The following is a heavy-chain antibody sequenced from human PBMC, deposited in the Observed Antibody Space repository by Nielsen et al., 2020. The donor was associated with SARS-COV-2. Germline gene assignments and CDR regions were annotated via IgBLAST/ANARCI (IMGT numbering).Heavy chain of an antibody. V-gene: IGHV4-59*01. CDR1: GGSISSYY. CDR2: IYYSGST. CDR3: ARGGLVFCSGGSCQDDAFDT. D-gene: IGHD2-15*01. J-gene: IGHJ3*02. Sequence: ETLSLTCTVSGGSISSYYWSWIRQPPGKGLEWIGYIYYSGSTNYNPSLKSRVTISVDTSKNQFSLKLSSVTAADTAVYYCARGGLVFCSGGSCQDDAFDTWGQGTMVTVSS.